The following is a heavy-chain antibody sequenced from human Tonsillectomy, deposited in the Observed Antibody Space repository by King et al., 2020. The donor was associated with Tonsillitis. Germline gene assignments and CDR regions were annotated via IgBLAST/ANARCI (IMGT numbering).Heavy chain of an antibody. J-gene: IGHJ5*02. CDR3: ARRGYFRGFDP. V-gene: IGHV4-39*07. CDR1: GGSINSSSYY. CDR2: IYYSGST. Sequence: QLQESGPGLVNPSETLSLTCTVSGGSINSSSYYRGWIRQPPGKGLEWIGSIYYSGSTYYNPSLKSRVTISVDTSKNQFSLKLSSVTAADTAVYYCARRGYFRGFDPWGQGTLVTVSS. D-gene: IGHD2-15*01.